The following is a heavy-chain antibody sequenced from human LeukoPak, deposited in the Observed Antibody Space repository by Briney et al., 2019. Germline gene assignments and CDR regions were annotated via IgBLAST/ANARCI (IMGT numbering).Heavy chain of an antibody. CDR1: GFTFSSYA. V-gene: IGHV3-30-3*01. J-gene: IGHJ5*02. Sequence: GGSLRLSCAASGFTFSSYAMRWVRQAPGKGLEWVAVISYDGSNKYYADSVKGRFTISRDNSKNTLYLQMNSLRAEDTAVYYCARGIAVAGTFGWFDPWGQGTLVTVSS. D-gene: IGHD6-19*01. CDR2: ISYDGSNK. CDR3: ARGIAVAGTFGWFDP.